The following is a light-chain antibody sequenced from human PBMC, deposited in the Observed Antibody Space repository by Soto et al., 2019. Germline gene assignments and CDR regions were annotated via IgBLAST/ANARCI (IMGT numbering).Light chain of an antibody. Sequence: QSALTQSRSVSGSPGQSVIISCTGTSSDVGNYNYVSWYQQHPGKAPKLMIFDVSQRPSGVPDRFSGSKSGNTASLTISGLQAEDEADYYCCSLAGSYTVVFGGGTQLTVL. CDR1: SSDVGNYNY. V-gene: IGLV2-11*01. J-gene: IGLJ2*01. CDR3: CSLAGSYTVV. CDR2: DVS.